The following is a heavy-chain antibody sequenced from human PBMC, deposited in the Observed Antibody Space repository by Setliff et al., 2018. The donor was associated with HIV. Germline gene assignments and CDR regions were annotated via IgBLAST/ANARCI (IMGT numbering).Heavy chain of an antibody. CDR2: IYTGGNA. V-gene: IGHV4-4*08. J-gene: IGHJ4*02. CDR3: ARERLSRLGFDY. Sequence: SETLSLTCTVSGGSISSYYCTWIRQPPGKGLEWIGHIYTGGNANYNPSLQSRVTISVDTSKNQFSLMLGSMTAADTAVYYCARERLSRLGFDYWGQGTLVTVS. CDR1: GGSISSYY. D-gene: IGHD1-1*01.